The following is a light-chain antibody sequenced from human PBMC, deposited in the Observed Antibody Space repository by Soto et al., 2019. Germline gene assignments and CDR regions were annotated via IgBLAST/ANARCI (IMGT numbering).Light chain of an antibody. V-gene: IGKV1-39*01. J-gene: IGKJ1*01. CDR2: AAS. Sequence: DVQLTQSPSSLSASLGDRGTITCRASQTTSFYLNWYQQKPGKAPKLLIYAASKLQGWVPSRFSGSGSETDFTLTISSLQPDDFATYYCQQSYSGPPTFGQGTKVEV. CDR1: QTTSFY. CDR3: QQSYSGPPT.